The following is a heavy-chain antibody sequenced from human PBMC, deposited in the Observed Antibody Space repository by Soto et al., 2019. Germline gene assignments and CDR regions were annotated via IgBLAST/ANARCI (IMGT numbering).Heavy chain of an antibody. D-gene: IGHD2-15*01. CDR2: ISSSSSYI. J-gene: IGHJ3*02. V-gene: IGHV3-21*01. CDR3: ARRLGYCSGGSCYSVAFDI. CDR1: GFTFSSYS. Sequence: EVQLVESGGGLVKPGGSLRLSCAASGFTFSSYSMNWVRQAPGKGLEWVSSISSSSSYIYYADSVKGRFTISRDNAKNSLYLQMNSLRAEDTAVYYCARRLGYCSGGSCYSVAFDICGQGTMVTVSS.